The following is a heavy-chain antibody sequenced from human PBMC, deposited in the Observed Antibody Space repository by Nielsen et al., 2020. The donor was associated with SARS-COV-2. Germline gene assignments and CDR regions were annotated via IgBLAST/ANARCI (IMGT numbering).Heavy chain of an antibody. CDR1: GYTFTGYY. CDR2: INPNSGGT. J-gene: IGHJ5*02. V-gene: IGHV1-2*06. Sequence: ASVKVSCKASGYTFTGYYMHWVRQAPGQGLEWMGRINPNSGGTNYAQKFQGRVTMTRDTSISTAYMELSRLRSDDTAVYYCARGGYSSGWYNNWFDPWGQVTLVTVSS. D-gene: IGHD6-19*01. CDR3: ARGGYSSGWYNNWFDP.